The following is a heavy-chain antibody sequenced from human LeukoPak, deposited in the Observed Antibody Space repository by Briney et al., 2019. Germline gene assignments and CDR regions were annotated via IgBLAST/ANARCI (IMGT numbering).Heavy chain of an antibody. CDR3: ARPRRTYYYDSDAFDI. V-gene: IGHV1-18*01. J-gene: IGHJ3*02. Sequence: ASVKVSCKASGYTFTSYGISWVRQAPGQGLEWMGWISAYNGNTNYAQKLQGRVTMTTDTSTSTAYMELRSLRSDDTAVYYCARPRRTYYYDSDAFDIWGQGTMVTVSS. CDR2: ISAYNGNT. D-gene: IGHD3-22*01. CDR1: GYTFTSYG.